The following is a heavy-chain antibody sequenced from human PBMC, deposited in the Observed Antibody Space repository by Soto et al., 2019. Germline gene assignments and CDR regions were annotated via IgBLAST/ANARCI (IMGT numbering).Heavy chain of an antibody. Sequence: GGSLRLSCAASGFTFSSYAMHWVRQAPGKGLEWVAVISYDGSNKYYADSVKGRFTISRDNSKNTLYLQMNSLRAEDTAVYYCARGIAVAGTYWFDPWGQGTLVTVSS. CDR3: ARGIAVAGTYWFDP. D-gene: IGHD6-19*01. CDR2: ISYDGSNK. J-gene: IGHJ5*02. V-gene: IGHV3-30-3*01. CDR1: GFTFSSYA.